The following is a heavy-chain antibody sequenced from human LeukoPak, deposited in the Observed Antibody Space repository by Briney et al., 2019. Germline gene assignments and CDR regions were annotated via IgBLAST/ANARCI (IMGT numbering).Heavy chain of an antibody. CDR2: INSEGSST. J-gene: IGHJ3*02. V-gene: IGHV3-74*01. CDR1: GFTFSSYW. D-gene: IGHD4-17*01. CDR3: AREVTNDAFDI. Sequence: GGSLRLSCAASGFTFSSYWMHWVRQVPGKGLVWVSCINSEGSSTNYADSVKGRFTISRDNAKNTLFLQMNSLRAEDTAVYYCAREVTNDAFDIWGQGTKVTVSS.